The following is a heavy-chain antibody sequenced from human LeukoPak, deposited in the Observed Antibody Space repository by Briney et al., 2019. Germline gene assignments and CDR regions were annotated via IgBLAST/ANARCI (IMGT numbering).Heavy chain of an antibody. J-gene: IGHJ4*02. D-gene: IGHD3-10*01. V-gene: IGHV4-59*01. CDR1: GGSISSYY. CDR2: IYYSGNT. Sequence: SETLSPTCTVSGGSISSYYWSWIRQHPGKGLELIGYIYYSGNTNYNPSLKSRVTISIDTSKKQFSLKLTSVTAADTAVYYCAREQISMIRGFDNWGQGTLVTVSS. CDR3: AREQISMIRGFDN.